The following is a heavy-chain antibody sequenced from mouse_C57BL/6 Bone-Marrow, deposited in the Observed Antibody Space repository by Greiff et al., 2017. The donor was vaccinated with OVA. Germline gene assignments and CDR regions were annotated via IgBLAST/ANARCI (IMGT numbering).Heavy chain of an antibody. V-gene: IGHV1-61*01. D-gene: IGHD1-1*01. CDR2: IYPSDSET. CDR3: ARRYGSSYNY. J-gene: IGHJ2*01. Sequence: VQLQQPGAELVRPGSSVKLSCKASGYTFTSYWMDWVKQRPGQGLEWIGNIYPSDSETHYNQKFKDKATLTVDKSSSTAYMQLSSLTSEDSAVYYCARRYGSSYNYWGQGTTLTVSS. CDR1: GYTFTSYW.